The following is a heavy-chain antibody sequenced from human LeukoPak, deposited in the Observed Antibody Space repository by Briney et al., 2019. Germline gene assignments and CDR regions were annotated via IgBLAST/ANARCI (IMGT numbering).Heavy chain of an antibody. CDR1: GGSISSYY. D-gene: IGHD1-1*01. CDR3: ARVRPTTTFDY. V-gene: IGHV4-59*01. Sequence: SETLSLTCTVSGGSISSYYWSWIRQPPGKGLEWIGYIYYSGSTNYNPSLKSRVTISVDTSKNQFSLKLSSVTAADTAVYYCARVRPTTTFDYWGQGTLVTVSS. CDR2: IYYSGST. J-gene: IGHJ4*02.